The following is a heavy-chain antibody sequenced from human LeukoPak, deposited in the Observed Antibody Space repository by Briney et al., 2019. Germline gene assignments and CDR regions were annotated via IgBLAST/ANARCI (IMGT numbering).Heavy chain of an antibody. CDR1: GGSISSYY. V-gene: IGHV4-59*12. CDR3: ARGDTDIVATTHRAYYYYGMDV. Sequence: SETLSLTCTVSGGSISSYYWSWIRQPPGRGLEWIGYIYYSGSTNYNPSLKSRVTISVDTSKNQFSLKLSSVTAADTAVYYCARGDTDIVATTHRAYYYYGMDVWGQGTTVTVSS. J-gene: IGHJ6*02. CDR2: IYYSGST. D-gene: IGHD5-12*01.